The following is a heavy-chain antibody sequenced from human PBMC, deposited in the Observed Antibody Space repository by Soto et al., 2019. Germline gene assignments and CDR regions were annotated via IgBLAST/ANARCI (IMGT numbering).Heavy chain of an antibody. CDR1: GFTFSNYW. CDR3: ARGTVMDNDVGDH. V-gene: IGHV3-74*01. CDR2: ISSDGSST. D-gene: IGHD2-21*01. Sequence: EVQLVESGGGLVQPGGSLRLSCAASGFTFSNYWMHRVRQVPRKGLVWVSRISSDGSSTSYADSVKGRFIISRDNAKNTLYRPVNSLRAEDTAVYYGARGTVMDNDVGDHWGQGTLVAVSS. J-gene: IGHJ4*02.